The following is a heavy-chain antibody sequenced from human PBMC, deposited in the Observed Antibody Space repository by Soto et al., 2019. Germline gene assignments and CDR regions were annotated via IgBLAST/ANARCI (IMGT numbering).Heavy chain of an antibody. CDR3: ARGRYCLTGRCFPNWFDS. V-gene: IGHV4-30-4*01. CDR1: GASISTVDYF. Sequence: QVQLLESGPGLVKPSQTLSLTCSVSGASISTVDYFWAWIRQPPGQALEYIGYIYKSATTYYNPSFESRVAISLDTSKSQVSLNVTAVTAADTAVYFCARGRYCLTGRCFPNWFDSWGQGPLVTVSS. CDR2: IYKSATT. J-gene: IGHJ5*01. D-gene: IGHD2-15*01.